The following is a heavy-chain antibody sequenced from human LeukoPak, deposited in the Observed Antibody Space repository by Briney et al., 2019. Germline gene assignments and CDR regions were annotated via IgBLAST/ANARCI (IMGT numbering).Heavy chain of an antibody. Sequence: SETLSLTCTVSGDSISSSPFFWAWIRQTPGKGLQWIGSMFYSGRTYYNPSLESRVTISILTSKNQLSLKLRSVTAADTAVYYCARQGSSPNWFDPWGQGALVTVSS. D-gene: IGHD3-10*01. J-gene: IGHJ5*02. CDR3: ARQGSSPNWFDP. CDR1: GDSISSSPFF. V-gene: IGHV4-39*01. CDR2: MFYSGRT.